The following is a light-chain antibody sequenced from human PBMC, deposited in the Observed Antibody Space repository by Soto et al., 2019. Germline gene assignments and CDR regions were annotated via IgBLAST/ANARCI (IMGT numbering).Light chain of an antibody. CDR2: GAS. CDR3: QQYNNWPWT. CDR1: QSISSN. J-gene: IGKJ1*01. V-gene: IGKV3-15*01. Sequence: EIVMTQSPATLSVSPGEGATLSCRASQSISSNLAWYQQKPGQAPRLLIYGASTRATGMPARFSGSGSGAEFTLTISSLQSGDFAVYYCQQYNNWPWTSGQGTKVEIK.